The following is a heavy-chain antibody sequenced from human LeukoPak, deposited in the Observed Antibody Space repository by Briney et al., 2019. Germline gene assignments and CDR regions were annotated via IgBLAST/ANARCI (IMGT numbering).Heavy chain of an antibody. Sequence: GRSLRLPCAASGFTFSTFAMHWVRQAPGKGLEWVAVISNDGGNKHHADSVRGRFTISRDNSKNTLYLQMNSLRPEDSAVYYCAKDTSSWYYRYFQHWGQGILVTVSS. D-gene: IGHD6-13*01. J-gene: IGHJ1*01. CDR3: AKDTSSWYYRYFQH. CDR2: ISNDGGNK. V-gene: IGHV3-30*18. CDR1: GFTFSTFA.